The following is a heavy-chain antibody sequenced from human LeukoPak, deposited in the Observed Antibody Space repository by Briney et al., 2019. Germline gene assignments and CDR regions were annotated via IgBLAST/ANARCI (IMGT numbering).Heavy chain of an antibody. J-gene: IGHJ4*02. D-gene: IGHD3-9*01. V-gene: IGHV2-5*01. CDR3: ARDFDRSIAY. CDR2: IRWTDEK. Sequence: ESGPTLVKPTQTLTLTCTFSGFSLNTRDMNVAWIRQPPGKALEWLAPIRWTDEKSYSPSLKNRLTITKDTSKNQVVLTMANMDPVDTATYFCARDFDRSIAYWGQGSPVTVSS. CDR1: GFSLNTRDMN.